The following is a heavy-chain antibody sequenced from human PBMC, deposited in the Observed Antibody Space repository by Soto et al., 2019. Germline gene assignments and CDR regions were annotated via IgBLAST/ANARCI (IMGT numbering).Heavy chain of an antibody. D-gene: IGHD3-10*01. Sequence: QVQLVESGGGLVEPGGSLRLSCAASGFGFSDHYMTWIRQAPGKGLEWVSKISGGGTTIYYADSVKGRFTVSRDNAKNSLYLQMNSLRAEDTAVYYCAGDPYYYGSAFWGQGTLVTVSS. CDR1: GFGFSDHY. V-gene: IGHV3-11*01. J-gene: IGHJ4*02. CDR2: ISGGGTTI. CDR3: AGDPYYYGSAF.